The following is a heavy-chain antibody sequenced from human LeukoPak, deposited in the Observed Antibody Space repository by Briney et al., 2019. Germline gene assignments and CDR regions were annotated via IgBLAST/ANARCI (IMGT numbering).Heavy chain of an antibody. V-gene: IGHV3-48*03. D-gene: IGHD5-12*01. CDR2: IGISSGNT. Sequence: GGSLRLSCAASGFTFSSYEMNWVRQAPGKGLEWISYIGISSGNTKYADSVKGRFTISRDKARNSLYLQMNSLRVEDTAVYYCARDHRYAFDNWGHGTLVTVSS. J-gene: IGHJ4*01. CDR1: GFTFSSYE. CDR3: ARDHRYAFDN.